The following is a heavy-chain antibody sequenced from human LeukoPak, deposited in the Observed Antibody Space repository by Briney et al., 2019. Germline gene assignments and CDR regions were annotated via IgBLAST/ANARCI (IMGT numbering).Heavy chain of an antibody. Sequence: GASVKVSCKASGYILTKYDIHWVRQAPGHGLQWMGSINPQNGVTNYAQTFRGRVTMTRDTPMNTGYMELSHLTSEDTAVYYCGAMRSTGGLGPWGQGALIIVSS. J-gene: IGHJ5*02. V-gene: IGHV1-2*02. D-gene: IGHD2-8*02. CDR2: INPQNGVT. CDR1: GYILTKYD. CDR3: GAMRSTGGLGP.